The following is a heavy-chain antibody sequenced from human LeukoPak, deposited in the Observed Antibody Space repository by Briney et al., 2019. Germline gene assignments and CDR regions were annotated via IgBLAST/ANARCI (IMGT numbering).Heavy chain of an antibody. CDR1: GFTFSSFE. CDR2: IGISGATI. J-gene: IGHJ4*02. V-gene: IGHV3-48*03. D-gene: IGHD5-12*01. Sequence: GGSLRLSCAASGFTFSSFEMNWVRQAPGKGLEWVSYIGISGATIYYADSVKGRFTLSRDNARNSLYLQVNSLRAEDTAVYYCAREMGGYPFDYWGQGTLVTVSS. CDR3: AREMGGYPFDY.